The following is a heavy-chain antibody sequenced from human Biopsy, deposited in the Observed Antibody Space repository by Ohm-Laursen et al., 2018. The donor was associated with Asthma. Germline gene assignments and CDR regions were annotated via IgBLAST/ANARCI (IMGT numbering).Heavy chain of an antibody. D-gene: IGHD5-12*01. Sequence: ASVTVSCQASGYTFINYGISWVRQAPGQGLEWMGWITGYNGNTNYEQKDQGRLTITTDTSTSTAYMELSSLSSEETAVYYRARGYSGSDRIVCYYSGLEVWGQGATGTGSS. V-gene: IGHV1-18*04. CDR1: GYTFINYG. CDR2: ITGYNGNT. CDR3: ARGYSGSDRIVCYYSGLEV. J-gene: IGHJ6*02.